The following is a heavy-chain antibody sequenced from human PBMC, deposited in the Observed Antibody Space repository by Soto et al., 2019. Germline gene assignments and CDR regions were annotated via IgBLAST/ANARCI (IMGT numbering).Heavy chain of an antibody. D-gene: IGHD6-13*01. V-gene: IGHV4-39*01. Sequence: SETLSLTCTVSGGSISSSSYYWGWIRQPPGKGLEWIGSIYYSGSTYYNPSLKSRVTISVDTSKNQFSLKLSSVTAADTAVYYCARLKNPLSWIQVDPWGQGTLVTVS. J-gene: IGHJ5*02. CDR2: IYYSGST. CDR1: GGSISSSSYY. CDR3: ARLKNPLSWIQVDP.